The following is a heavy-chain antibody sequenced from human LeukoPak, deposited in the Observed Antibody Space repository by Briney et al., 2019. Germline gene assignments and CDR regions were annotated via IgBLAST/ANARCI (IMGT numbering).Heavy chain of an antibody. Sequence: ASVKVSCKVSGYTLTELSMHWVRQAPGKGLEWMGGFDPEDSETIYAQKFQGRVTITADKSTSTAYMELSSLRSEDTAVYYCARDGYDSSGYYRAYYYYYMDVWGKGTTVIVSS. D-gene: IGHD3-22*01. CDR1: GYTLTELS. J-gene: IGHJ6*03. CDR3: ARDGYDSSGYYRAYYYYYMDV. V-gene: IGHV1-24*01. CDR2: FDPEDSET.